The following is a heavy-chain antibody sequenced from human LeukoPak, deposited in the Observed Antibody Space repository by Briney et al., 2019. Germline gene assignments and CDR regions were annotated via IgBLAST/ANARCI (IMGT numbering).Heavy chain of an antibody. J-gene: IGHJ5*02. D-gene: IGHD5-18*01. V-gene: IGHV4-34*01. CDR3: APRGDIEHSYGYGKWFDP. CDR1: GGSFSGYY. Sequence: PSETLSLTCAVYGGSFSGYYWSWIHQPPGKGLEWIGEINHSGSTNYNASLRSRVTISVDTSKNQFSLRLSSVTAADTAVYYCAPRGDIEHSYGYGKWFDPWGQGTRVTVSS. CDR2: INHSGST.